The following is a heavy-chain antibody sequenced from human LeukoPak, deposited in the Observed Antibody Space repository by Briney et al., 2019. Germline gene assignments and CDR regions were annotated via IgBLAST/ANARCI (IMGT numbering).Heavy chain of an antibody. CDR2: MNPNSGNT. CDR1: GYTFTGYY. Sequence: VASVKVSCKASGYTFTGYYMHWVRQATGQGLEWMGWMNPNSGNTGYAQKFQGRVTMTRNTSISTAYMELSSLRSEDTAVYYCARAVLNSGWYLYYYYGMDVWGQGTTVTVSS. CDR3: ARAVLNSGWYLYYYYGMDV. V-gene: IGHV1-8*02. D-gene: IGHD6-19*01. J-gene: IGHJ6*02.